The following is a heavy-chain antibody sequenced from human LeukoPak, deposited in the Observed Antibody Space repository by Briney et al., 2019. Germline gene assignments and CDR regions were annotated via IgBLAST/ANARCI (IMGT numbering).Heavy chain of an antibody. CDR3: ARDPPETRANWFDP. CDR1: GYTFTGYY. Sequence: GASVKVSCKASGYTFTGYYMHWVRQAPGQGLEWMGWINPNSGGTNYAQKFQGRVTMTRDTSISTAYMELSRLRSDDTAVYYCARDPPETRANWFDPWGQGTLVTVSS. CDR2: INPNSGGT. J-gene: IGHJ5*02. V-gene: IGHV1-2*02.